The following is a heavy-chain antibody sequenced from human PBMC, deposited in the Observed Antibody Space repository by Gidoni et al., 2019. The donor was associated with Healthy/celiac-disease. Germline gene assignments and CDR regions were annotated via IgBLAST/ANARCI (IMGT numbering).Heavy chain of an antibody. CDR2: INHSGST. Sequence: QVQLQQWGAGLLKPSETLSLTCAVYGWSFSGYYWSWIRQPPGKGLEWIGEINHSGSTNYNPSLKSRVTISVDTSKKQFSLKLSSVTAADTAVYYCARGRYYGSGSYYAIYWGQGTLVTVSS. J-gene: IGHJ4*02. D-gene: IGHD3-10*01. V-gene: IGHV4-34*01. CDR1: GWSFSGYY. CDR3: ARGRYYGSGSYYAIY.